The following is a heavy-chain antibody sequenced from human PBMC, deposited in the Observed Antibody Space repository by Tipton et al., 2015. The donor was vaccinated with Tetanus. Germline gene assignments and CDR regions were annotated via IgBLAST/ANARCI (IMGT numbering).Heavy chain of an antibody. CDR3: ARERIEAFYCHGLDV. CDR1: GGSISSFY. CDR2: IYQNGDA. Sequence: TLSLTCTVSGGSISSFYWYWIRQPPGKGLEWVAYIYQNGDANYNPSLPSPVTISVDTSTNQFAFQLAFVTAADTARYYCARERIEAFYCHGLDVWGPGTTGAVSS. J-gene: IGHJ6*02. D-gene: IGHD2-21*01. V-gene: IGHV4-59*01.